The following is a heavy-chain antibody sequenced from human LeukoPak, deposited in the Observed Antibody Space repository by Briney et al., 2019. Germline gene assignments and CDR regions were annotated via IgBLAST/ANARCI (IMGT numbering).Heavy chain of an antibody. V-gene: IGHV3-49*03. Sequence: GGSLRLSCTTSGFTFADYTMHWFRQAPGKGLESVGFIRGSGTAQYAASVRGRFTISRDDSKSIAYLQMNSLKTEDTAVYYCSRDKFYVWFDPWGQGTLVTVSS. J-gene: IGHJ5*02. CDR1: GFTFADYT. CDR3: SRDKFYVWFDP. D-gene: IGHD3-16*01. CDR2: IRGSGTA.